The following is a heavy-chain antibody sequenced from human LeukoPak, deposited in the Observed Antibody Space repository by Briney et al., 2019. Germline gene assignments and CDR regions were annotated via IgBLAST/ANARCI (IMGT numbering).Heavy chain of an antibody. CDR1: GFTFSDYY. D-gene: IGHD2-15*01. Sequence: GGSLRLSCAASGFTFSDYYVSWIRQAPGKGLEWVSYVSSSGSTIYYADSVKGRFTISRDNAKNSLDLQMNSLRDEDTAVYYCARARASGRSGFDYWGQGTLVTVSS. J-gene: IGHJ4*02. CDR2: VSSSGSTI. CDR3: ARARASGRSGFDY. V-gene: IGHV3-11*04.